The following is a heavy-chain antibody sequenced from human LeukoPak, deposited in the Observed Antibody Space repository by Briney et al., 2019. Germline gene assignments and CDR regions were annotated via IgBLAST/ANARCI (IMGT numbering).Heavy chain of an antibody. J-gene: IGHJ5*02. CDR2: IKQDGSEK. V-gene: IGHV3-7*03. Sequence: GGSLRLSCAASGFTFSSYWMSWVRQAPGKGLEWVANIKQDGSEKYYVDSVKSRFTISRDNAKNSLYLQMNSLRAEDTAVYYCARDGKVPSNWFDPWGQGTLVTVSS. CDR3: ARDGKVPSNWFDP. D-gene: IGHD1-1*01. CDR1: GFTFSSYW.